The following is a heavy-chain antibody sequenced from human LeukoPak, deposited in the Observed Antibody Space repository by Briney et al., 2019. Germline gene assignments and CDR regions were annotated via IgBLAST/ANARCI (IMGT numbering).Heavy chain of an antibody. CDR2: ISAYNGNT. CDR1: GYTFTSYG. J-gene: IGHJ4*02. Sequence: GASVKVSCKASGYTFTSYGISWVRQAPGQGLEWMGWISAYNGNTNYAQKLQGRVTMTRDTSASTVYMELSSLRSEDTAVYYCVLRSPSDFDYWGQGTLVTVSS. V-gene: IGHV1-18*01. D-gene: IGHD5/OR15-5a*01. CDR3: VLRSPSDFDY.